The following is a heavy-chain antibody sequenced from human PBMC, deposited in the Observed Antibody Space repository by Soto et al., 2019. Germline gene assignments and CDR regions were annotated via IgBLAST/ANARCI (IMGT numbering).Heavy chain of an antibody. CDR2: FHYSGST. CDR1: GGSISIRHSY. J-gene: IGHJ4*02. Sequence: ASETLALACTVSGGSISIRHSYWGWIRQPPGKGLEWIGSFHYSGSTYYNPSLKSRVTISVDTSKNQLSLRVTSVTAADTAVYYCARGFGSSHFDYWGQGTMVTVSS. D-gene: IGHD3-10*01. CDR3: ARGFGSSHFDY. V-gene: IGHV4-39*01.